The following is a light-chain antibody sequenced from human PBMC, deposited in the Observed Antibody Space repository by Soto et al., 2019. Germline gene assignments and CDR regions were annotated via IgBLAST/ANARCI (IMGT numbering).Light chain of an antibody. CDR1: SSDVGGYNY. V-gene: IGLV2-8*01. Sequence: QSALTQPPSASGSPGQSVTISCTGTSSDVGGYNYVSWYQQHPGKAPKLMIYEVNKRPSGVPDRFSGSKSGNTASLTVSGLQAEDEADYYCSSYAGSDNYVVIGGGTKLTVL. J-gene: IGLJ2*01. CDR2: EVN. CDR3: SSYAGSDNYVV.